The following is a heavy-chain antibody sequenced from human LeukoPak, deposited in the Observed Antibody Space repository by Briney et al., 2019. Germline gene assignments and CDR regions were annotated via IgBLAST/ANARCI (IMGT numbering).Heavy chain of an antibody. V-gene: IGHV3-21*04. J-gene: IGHJ6*02. D-gene: IGHD3-9*01. CDR3: AKSLIPYYDILTGYYYYGMDV. Sequence: GGSLRLSCAAFSGYWMTWVRQAPGKGLEWVSSISSSSSYIYYADSVKGRFTISRDNAKNSLYLQMNSLRAEDTAVYYCAKSLIPYYDILTGYYYYGMDVWGQGTTVTVSS. CDR1: SGYW. CDR2: ISSSSSYI.